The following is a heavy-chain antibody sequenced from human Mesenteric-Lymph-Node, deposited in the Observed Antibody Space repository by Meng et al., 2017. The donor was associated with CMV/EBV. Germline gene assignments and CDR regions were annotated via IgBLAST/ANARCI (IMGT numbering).Heavy chain of an antibody. Sequence: GESLKISCAASGFAFSNYWMHWIRQAPGKGLVWVARINNDGSGTVYANSVKGRFTISRDNAKNTLYLQMNSLRAEDTALYYCARDSGNRAYTYVTFDYWGQGTLVTVSS. CDR1: GFAFSNYW. D-gene: IGHD5-18*01. J-gene: IGHJ4*02. CDR3: ARDSGNRAYTYVTFDY. V-gene: IGHV3-74*01. CDR2: INNDGSGT.